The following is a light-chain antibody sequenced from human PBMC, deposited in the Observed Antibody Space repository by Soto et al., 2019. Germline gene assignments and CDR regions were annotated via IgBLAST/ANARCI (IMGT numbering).Light chain of an antibody. CDR1: QGVSNY. V-gene: IGKV1-27*01. J-gene: IGKJ3*01. Sequence: DIQMTQSPSSLSASVGDRVTITCRASQGVSNYLAWYQQKPGKVPELLIYGANTLQSGVPSRFSGSGSGTDFTLTISRLLPEDVATYYCHKYNSAPFTFGPGTKVDIK. CDR2: GAN. CDR3: HKYNSAPFT.